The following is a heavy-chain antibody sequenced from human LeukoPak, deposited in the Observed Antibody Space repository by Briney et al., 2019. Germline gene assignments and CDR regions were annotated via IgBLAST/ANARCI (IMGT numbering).Heavy chain of an antibody. Sequence: SETLSLTCAVHGGYWSWIRQPPGKGLEWIGEINHSGSTNYNPSLKSRVTISVDTSKNQFSLKLSSVTAADTAVYYCASGAAQNDFWSGYSIYYYGMDVWGQGTTVTVSS. CDR3: ASGAAQNDFWSGYSIYYYGMDV. CDR1: GGY. D-gene: IGHD3-3*01. V-gene: IGHV4-34*01. J-gene: IGHJ6*02. CDR2: INHSGST.